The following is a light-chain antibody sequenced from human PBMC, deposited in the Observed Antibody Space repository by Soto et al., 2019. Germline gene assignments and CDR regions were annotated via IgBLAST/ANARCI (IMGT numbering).Light chain of an antibody. Sequence: EIVMTQSPATLSVSPGERATLSCMSSQSLNSNLAWYQQKPDQAPRLLIYGASTRATGIPARFSGSESGTEFTLTISSLLSEDFAVYYCQQYNNWPGTFGGGTKVEIK. V-gene: IGKV3-15*01. CDR2: GAS. J-gene: IGKJ4*01. CDR3: QQYNNWPGT. CDR1: QSLNSN.